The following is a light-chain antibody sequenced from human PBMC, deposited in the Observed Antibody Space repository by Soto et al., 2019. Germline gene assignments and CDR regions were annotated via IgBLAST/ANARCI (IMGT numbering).Light chain of an antibody. CDR1: QSLLHSDGKTY. J-gene: IGKJ3*01. CDR3: MQHIQLPKA. V-gene: IGKV2D-29*01. Sequence: DIVMTQTPLSLSVTPGQPASISCKASQSLLHSDGKTYLYWYLQKPGQHPQLLIYEVAIRFSGVPDRFSGRGLGTDFTQNISRVVDEDVGVYYCMQHIQLPKAFGHGNKVYIK. CDR2: EVA.